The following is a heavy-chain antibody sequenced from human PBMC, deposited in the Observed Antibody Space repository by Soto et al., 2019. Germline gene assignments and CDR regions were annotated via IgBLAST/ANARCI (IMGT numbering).Heavy chain of an antibody. J-gene: IGHJ4*02. Sequence: EVHLVESGGGLVKPGGSLRLSCAASGCRFIDGWMSWVRQAPWRGLEWVGRVKSKVSGGTTDYGAPVEGRFTISRDDSKNTLYLQMYSLKTEDTAVYYCTTIVAGTGYWGQGTLVSVSS. D-gene: IGHD6-19*01. CDR3: TTIVAGTGY. CDR2: VKSKVSGGTT. CDR1: GCRFIDGW. V-gene: IGHV3-15*01.